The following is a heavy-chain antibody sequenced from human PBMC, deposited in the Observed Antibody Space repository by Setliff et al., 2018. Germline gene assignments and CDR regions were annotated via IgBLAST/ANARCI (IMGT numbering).Heavy chain of an antibody. Sequence: TLSLTCAASGGTFTYYYWTWIRQSPAKGLEWIGEITHTGTTGSTKYNPSLKSRVTMSIDTSKNQFSLMVTSVTAADTAVYYCARGRNVASRLLDSWGQGTLVTVSS. CDR3: ARGRNVASRLLDS. V-gene: IGHV4-34*01. D-gene: IGHD6-6*01. CDR2: ITHTGTTGST. J-gene: IGHJ4*02. CDR1: GGTFTYYY.